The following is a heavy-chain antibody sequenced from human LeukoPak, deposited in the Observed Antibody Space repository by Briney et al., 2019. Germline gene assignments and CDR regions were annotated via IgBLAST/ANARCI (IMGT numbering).Heavy chain of an antibody. Sequence: GGSLRLSCAASGFTFSYYYMHWVRQAPGKGLECVSAISGNGGITYYANSVKGRFTISRDNSKNTLYLQMNSLRAEDTAVYYCAREYYDSSGSAAFDIWGQGTMVTVSS. V-gene: IGHV3-64*01. CDR1: GFTFSYYY. CDR3: AREYYDSSGSAAFDI. D-gene: IGHD3-22*01. CDR2: ISGNGGIT. J-gene: IGHJ3*02.